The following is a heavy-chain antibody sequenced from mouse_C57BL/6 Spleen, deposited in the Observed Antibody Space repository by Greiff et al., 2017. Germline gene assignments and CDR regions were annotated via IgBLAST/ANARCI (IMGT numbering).Heavy chain of an antibody. Sequence: QVQLQQSGPGLVQPSQSLSITCTVSGFSLTSYGVHWVRQSPGKGLEWLGVIWSGGSTDYNAAFISRLSISKDNSTSQVFFKMNSLQADDTAIYYCARYYYGSSYKYFDVWGTGTTVTVSS. CDR2: IWSGGST. D-gene: IGHD1-1*01. V-gene: IGHV2-2*01. J-gene: IGHJ1*03. CDR3: ARYYYGSSYKYFDV. CDR1: GFSLTSYG.